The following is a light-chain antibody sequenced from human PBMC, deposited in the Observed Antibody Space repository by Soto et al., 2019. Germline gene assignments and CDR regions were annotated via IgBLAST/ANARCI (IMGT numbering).Light chain of an antibody. J-gene: IGKJ5*01. Sequence: DIQMTQSPSSLSASVGDRVTITCQASHDIKEYLNWYQEKPGKAPKLLIYDASNLQTGAPSRFSGSGSGTHFTFTISSLQPEDIATYYCQRYDSLPPTFGQGTRLDIK. CDR2: DAS. V-gene: IGKV1-33*01. CDR1: HDIKEY. CDR3: QRYDSLPPT.